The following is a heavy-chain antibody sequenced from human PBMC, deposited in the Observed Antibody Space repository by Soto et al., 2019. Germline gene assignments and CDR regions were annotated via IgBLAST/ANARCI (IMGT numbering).Heavy chain of an antibody. CDR2: LNPYNGAT. D-gene: IGHD4-4*01. J-gene: IGHJ4*01. Sequence: QVQLVQSGAEVKKTGASVKVSCKASGYPFSENHIHWVRQAPGQGLEWIGWLNPYNGATNYAPKLQGRVTRTRDTSTGTSYMELSGLNSDDTAVYYCATARRGTVSLLADWGEGTLVVVS. CDR3: ATARRGTVSLLAD. V-gene: IGHV1-2*02. CDR1: GYPFSENH.